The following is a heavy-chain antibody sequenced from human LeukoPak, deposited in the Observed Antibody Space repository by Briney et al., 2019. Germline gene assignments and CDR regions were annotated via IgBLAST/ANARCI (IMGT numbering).Heavy chain of an antibody. V-gene: IGHV1-8*02. CDR1: GYTFTSYG. D-gene: IGHD3-22*01. CDR3: ARGDSSGYPGEEYYFDY. Sequence: ASVKVSCKASGYTFTSYGISWVRQAPGQGLEWMGWMNLNSGNTGYAQKFQGRVTMTRNTSISTAYMELSSLRSEDTAVYCCARGDSSGYPGEEYYFDYWGQGTLVTVSS. J-gene: IGHJ4*02. CDR2: MNLNSGNT.